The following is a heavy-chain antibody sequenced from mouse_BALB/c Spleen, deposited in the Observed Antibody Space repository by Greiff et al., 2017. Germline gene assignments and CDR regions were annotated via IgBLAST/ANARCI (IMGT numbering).Heavy chain of an antibody. Sequence: QVQLQQSGAELVRPGVSVKISCKGSGYTFTDYAMHWVKQSHAKSLEWIGVISTYYGDASYNQKFKGTATMTVDKSSSTAYMELARLTSEDSAIYYCAREGKYGNPRFVYWGQGTLVTVSA. CDR1: GYTFTDYA. CDR3: AREGKYGNPRFVY. J-gene: IGHJ3*01. CDR2: ISTYYGDA. V-gene: IGHV1S137*01. D-gene: IGHD2-10*02.